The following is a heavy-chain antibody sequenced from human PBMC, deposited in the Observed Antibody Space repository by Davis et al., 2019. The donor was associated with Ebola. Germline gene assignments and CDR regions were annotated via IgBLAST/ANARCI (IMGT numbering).Heavy chain of an antibody. V-gene: IGHV3-30*02. D-gene: IGHD2-21*01. CDR2: IQYDGFDD. Sequence: GESLKIPCEASGFTFPSYAMHWVRQAPGQGLEWVAFIQYDGFDDSYGDSVRGRFTVSRDNSKNILFLQMNSLRSEDTALYYCAKDLDSFASSHYPGGLGFDVWGQGTMVAVSS. J-gene: IGHJ3*01. CDR1: GFTFPSYA. CDR3: AKDLDSFASSHYPGGLGFDV.